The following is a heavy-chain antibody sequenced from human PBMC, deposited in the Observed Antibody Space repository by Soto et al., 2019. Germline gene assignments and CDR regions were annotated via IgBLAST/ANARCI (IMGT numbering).Heavy chain of an antibody. D-gene: IGHD3-3*01. V-gene: IGHV4-30-4*01. CDR1: GDSVNSGEYY. J-gene: IGHJ4*02. CDR3: ARDSVRFGPAFDH. Sequence: PSESMSLGCTVSGDSVNSGEYYWSWIRQPPGKGLEWIGSVFYTGTAYYYNPSLNSRVTISVDTSKNQFSLKLTSVTAADTAVYYCARDSVRFGPAFDHWGQGTLVTVSS. CDR2: VFYTGTA.